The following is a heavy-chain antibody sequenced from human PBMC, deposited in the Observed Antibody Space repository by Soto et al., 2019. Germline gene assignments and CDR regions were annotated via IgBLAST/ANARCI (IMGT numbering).Heavy chain of an antibody. J-gene: IGHJ5*02. CDR1: GGSISSYY. D-gene: IGHD2-2*01. Sequence: SETLSLTCTVSGGSISSYYWSWIRQPPGKGLEWIGYIYYSGSTNYNPSLKSRVTISVDTSKNQFSLKLSSVTAADTAVYYCAKTNRYQPNNWFDPWGQGTLVTVSS. V-gene: IGHV4-59*08. CDR2: IYYSGST. CDR3: AKTNRYQPNNWFDP.